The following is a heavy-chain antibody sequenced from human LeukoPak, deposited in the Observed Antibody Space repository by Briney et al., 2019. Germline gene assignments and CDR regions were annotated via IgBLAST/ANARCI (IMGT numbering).Heavy chain of an antibody. CDR2: INHSGST. CDR1: GGSFSAYY. Sequence: PSETLSLTCAVYGGSFSAYYWSWIHQPPPKGLECIGEINHSGSTNYNPSFKSRVNISVDTSKNQFSLKLGSVTAADTAVYYCARVSRLWWARDIWGQGTMVTVSS. CDR3: ARVSRLWWARDI. V-gene: IGHV4-34*01. J-gene: IGHJ3*02. D-gene: IGHD2-21*01.